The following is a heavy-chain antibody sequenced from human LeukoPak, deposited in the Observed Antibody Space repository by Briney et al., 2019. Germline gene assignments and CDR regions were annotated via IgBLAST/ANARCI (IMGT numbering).Heavy chain of an antibody. CDR2: VSSNGGST. CDR1: GFTFSSYA. Sequence: GESLRLSCAASGFTFSSYAMHWVRQAPGKGLEYVSAVSSNGGSTYYANSVKGRFTISRDNSKNTLYLQMGSLRAEDMAVCYCARGAQWELPSHFDYWGQGTLVTVSS. D-gene: IGHD1-26*01. J-gene: IGHJ4*02. CDR3: ARGAQWELPSHFDY. V-gene: IGHV3-64*01.